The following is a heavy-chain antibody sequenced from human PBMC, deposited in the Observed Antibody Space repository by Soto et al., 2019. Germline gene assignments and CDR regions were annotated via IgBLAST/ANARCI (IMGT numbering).Heavy chain of an antibody. D-gene: IGHD2-2*01. J-gene: IGHJ4*02. CDR3: AREYARGHYFDY. Sequence: PSETLSLTCTVSGGSISSGGYYWSWIRQHPGKGLEWIGYIYYSGSTYYNPSLKSRVTISADTSKNQFSLKLSSVTAADTAVYYCAREYARGHYFDYWGQGTLVTVSS. CDR1: GGSISSGGYY. V-gene: IGHV4-31*03. CDR2: IYYSGST.